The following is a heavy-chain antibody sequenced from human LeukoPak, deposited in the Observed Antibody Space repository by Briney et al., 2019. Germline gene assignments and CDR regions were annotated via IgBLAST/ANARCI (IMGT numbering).Heavy chain of an antibody. CDR2: ISSDSSTI. Sequence: GGSLRLSCVASGFTFSSFTMDWVRQAPGKGLERVSYISSDSSTIYYADSVKGRFTISRDNAKNSLYLQMGSLRAEDTAVYYCARDRPYYYDSSGFYFEDYWGQGTLVTVSS. D-gene: IGHD3-22*01. V-gene: IGHV3-48*01. CDR1: GFTFSSFT. CDR3: ARDRPYYYDSSGFYFEDY. J-gene: IGHJ4*02.